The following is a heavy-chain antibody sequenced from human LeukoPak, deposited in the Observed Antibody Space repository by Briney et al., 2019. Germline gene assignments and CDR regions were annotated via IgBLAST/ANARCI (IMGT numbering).Heavy chain of an antibody. J-gene: IGHJ4*02. Sequence: SETLSLTCTVSGGSMREYFWNWIRQPAGKGLEWIGRIYSSGATSYNPSLKGRTTMSVDTPKNQFSLELSFVTAADTAVYYCARTSGNYYRESHFDYWGQGILVTVSS. D-gene: IGHD1-26*01. CDR1: GGSMREYF. V-gene: IGHV4-4*07. CDR2: IYSSGAT. CDR3: ARTSGNYYRESHFDY.